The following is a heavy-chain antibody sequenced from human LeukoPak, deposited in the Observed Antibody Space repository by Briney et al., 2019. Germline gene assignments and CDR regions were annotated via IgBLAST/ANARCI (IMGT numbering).Heavy chain of an antibody. CDR1: GDSINSGSYY. CDR3: ARYHDSSGYYWDEVAFDI. V-gene: IGHV4-31*03. D-gene: IGHD3-22*01. J-gene: IGHJ3*02. CDR2: ISYSGNT. Sequence: SETLSLTCTVSGDSINSGSYYWSWIRQHLGKGLEWIGYISYSGNTYYNPSLKSRVTISVDTSKNQFSLKLSSVTAADTAVYYCARYHDSSGYYWDEVAFDIWGQGTMVTVSS.